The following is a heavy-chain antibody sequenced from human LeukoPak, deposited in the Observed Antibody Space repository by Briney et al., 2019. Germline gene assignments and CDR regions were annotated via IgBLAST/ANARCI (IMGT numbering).Heavy chain of an antibody. J-gene: IGHJ4*02. CDR3: ARAYQLLFDDTHFDY. D-gene: IGHD2-2*01. CDR2: IKQDGSEK. CDR1: GFTFSSYS. V-gene: IGHV3-7*01. Sequence: PGGSLRLSCAASGFTFSSYSMNWVRQAPGKGLEWVANIKQDGSEKYYVDSVKGRFTISRDNAKKSLYLQMNSLRAEDTAVYYCARAYQLLFDDTHFDYWGQGTLVTVSS.